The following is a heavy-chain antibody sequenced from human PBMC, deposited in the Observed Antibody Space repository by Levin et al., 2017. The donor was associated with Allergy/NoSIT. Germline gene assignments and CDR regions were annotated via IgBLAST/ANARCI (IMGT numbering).Heavy chain of an antibody. CDR3: ARNGAAAGTGYYYGMDV. CDR1: GYTFTSYG. CDR2: ISAYNGNT. V-gene: IGHV1-18*01. J-gene: IGHJ6*02. Sequence: ASVKVSCKASGYTFTSYGISWVRQAPGQGLEWMGWISAYNGNTNYAQKLQGRVTMTTDTSTSTAYMELRSLRSDDTAVYYCARNGAAAGTGYYYGMDVWGQGTTVTVSS. D-gene: IGHD6-13*01.